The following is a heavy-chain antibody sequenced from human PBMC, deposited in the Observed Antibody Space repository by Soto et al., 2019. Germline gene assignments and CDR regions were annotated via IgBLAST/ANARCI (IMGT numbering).Heavy chain of an antibody. CDR2: IFYGGST. CDR3: AAFVVPASRNTGFDF. Sequence: SETLSLTCIVSGVSIKTNDYYWGWVRQPPGKGLEWIGNIFYGGSTFYNPSLRTRLSISVDTSKNQFSLRLNSVTAADTAVYYCAAFVVPASRNTGFDFWGQGTLVTVSS. D-gene: IGHD2-15*01. V-gene: IGHV4-39*01. CDR1: GVSIKTNDYY. J-gene: IGHJ4*02.